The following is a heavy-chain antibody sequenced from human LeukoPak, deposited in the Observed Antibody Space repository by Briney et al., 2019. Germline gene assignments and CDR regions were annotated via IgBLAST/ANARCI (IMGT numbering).Heavy chain of an antibody. CDR3: ARAPGGDPAFDI. V-gene: IGHV4-34*01. Sequence: SETLSLTCAVYGGSFSGYYWSWIRQPPGKGLEWIGYMYYSGSTYYNPSLKSRVTISVDTSKNQFSLKLSSVTAADTAVYYCARAPGGDPAFDIWGQGTMVTVSS. CDR1: GGSFSGYY. J-gene: IGHJ3*02. CDR2: MYYSGST. D-gene: IGHD2-21*02.